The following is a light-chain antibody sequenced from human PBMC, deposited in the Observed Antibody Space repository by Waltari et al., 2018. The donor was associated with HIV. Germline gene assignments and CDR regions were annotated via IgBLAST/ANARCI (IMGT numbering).Light chain of an antibody. CDR2: DNN. J-gene: IGLJ3*02. Sequence: SVLTQPPSVSAAPGQKVTISCSGTRSNIGHDYVPWYQHLPGAAPKLLIYDNNQRPSGIPDRFSGSKSGTSATLAITGLQTGDEADYYCGTWDTSLSGAVFGGGTKLTVL. V-gene: IGLV1-51*01. CDR1: RSNIGHDY. CDR3: GTWDTSLSGAV.